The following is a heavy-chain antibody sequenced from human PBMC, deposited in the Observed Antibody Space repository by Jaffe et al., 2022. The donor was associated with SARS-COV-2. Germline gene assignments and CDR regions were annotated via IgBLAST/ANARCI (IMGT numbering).Heavy chain of an antibody. Sequence: QVQLVESGGGVVQPGRSLRLSCTVSGFTLSSHAVHWVRQGPGKGLEWVAVISYHGSNTYYADSMKGRFTISRDTSKNTVFLQMNSLRPDDTAVYRCAGDYGMDRVTAGMDVWGKGTTVIVSS. CDR3: AGDYGMDRVTAGMDV. CDR2: ISYHGSNT. V-gene: IGHV3-30*04. D-gene: IGHD3-10*01. CDR1: GFTLSSHA. J-gene: IGHJ6*03.